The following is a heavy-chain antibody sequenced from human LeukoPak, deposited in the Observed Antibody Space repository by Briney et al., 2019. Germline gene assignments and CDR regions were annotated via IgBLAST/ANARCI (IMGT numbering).Heavy chain of an antibody. CDR2: ISYDGSNK. CDR1: GFTFSSYA. V-gene: IGHV3-30-3*01. CDR3: ARQAAAGTGIFGY. D-gene: IGHD6-13*01. J-gene: IGHJ4*02. Sequence: PGGSLRLSCAASGFTFSSYAMHWVRQAPGKGLEWVAVISYDGSNKYYADSVKGRLTISRDNSKNTLYLQMNSLRAEDTAVYYCARQAAAGTGIFGYWGQGTLVTVSS.